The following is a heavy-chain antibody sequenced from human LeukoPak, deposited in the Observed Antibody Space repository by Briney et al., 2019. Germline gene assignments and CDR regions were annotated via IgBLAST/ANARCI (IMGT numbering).Heavy chain of an antibody. CDR3: GNFDVSP. J-gene: IGHJ5*02. D-gene: IGHD3-9*01. CDR1: GFTFSTHW. Sequence: GGSLRLSCAASGFTFSTHWMHWVRQARGKGLEWVANIKQDGSEKYYVDSVKGRFTISRDNAKSSLYLQMNSLRAEDTAVYYCGNFDVSPWGQGTLVTVSS. V-gene: IGHV3-7*01. CDR2: IKQDGSEK.